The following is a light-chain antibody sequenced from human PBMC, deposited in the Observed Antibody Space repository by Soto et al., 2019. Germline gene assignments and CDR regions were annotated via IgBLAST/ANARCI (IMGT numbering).Light chain of an antibody. V-gene: IGKV1-5*03. Sequence: DIQMTQSPSTLSASVGDRVIITCRASQSISSWLAWYQQKPGKAPNLLIYRASTLKSGIPSRFSGSGSGTEFTLTISSLQPDDFATYYCQQYDRASWTFGPGTKVKMK. J-gene: IGKJ1*01. CDR2: RAS. CDR3: QQYDRASWT. CDR1: QSISSW.